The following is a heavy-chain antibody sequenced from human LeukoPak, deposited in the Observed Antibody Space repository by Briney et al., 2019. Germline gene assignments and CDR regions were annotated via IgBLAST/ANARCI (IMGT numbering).Heavy chain of an antibody. D-gene: IGHD6-13*01. J-gene: IGHJ4*02. CDR1: GFTVSSNQ. CDR3: AKDSVRYSSSPIDY. V-gene: IGHV3-53*01. CDR2: IYSGGNT. Sequence: GGSLRLSCAASGFTVSSNQMSWVRQAPGKGLEWVSIIYSGGNTYFADSVKGRFTISRDISKNTLYLQMHSLRAEDTAVYYCAKDSVRYSSSPIDYWGQGTLVTVSS.